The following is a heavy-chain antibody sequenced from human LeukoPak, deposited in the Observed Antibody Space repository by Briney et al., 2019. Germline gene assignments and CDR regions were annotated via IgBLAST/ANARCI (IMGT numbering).Heavy chain of an antibody. CDR3: AKEAQQWLVRQTVYFDY. V-gene: IGHV3-30*02. CDR2: IRYDGSNK. J-gene: IGHJ4*02. Sequence: PGGSLRLSCAASGFTFSSYGMHWVRQAPGKGLEWVAFIRYDGSNKYYADSVKGRFTISRDNSKNTLYLQMNSLRAEDTAVYYCAKEAQQWLVRQTVYFDYWGQGTLVTVSS. CDR1: GFTFSSYG. D-gene: IGHD6-19*01.